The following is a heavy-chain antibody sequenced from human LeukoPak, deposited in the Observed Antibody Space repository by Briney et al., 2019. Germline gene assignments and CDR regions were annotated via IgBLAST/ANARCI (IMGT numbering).Heavy chain of an antibody. CDR3: ARPAAPFAWFDP. CDR2: IYYSGST. CDR1: GGSISSSSYY. D-gene: IGHD6-6*01. J-gene: IGHJ5*02. Sequence: PSETLSLTCTVSGGSISSSSYYWGWIRQPPGKGPEWIGSIYYSGSTYYNPSLKSRVTISVDTSKNQFSLKLSSVTAADTAVYYCARPAAPFAWFDPWGQGTLVTVSS. V-gene: IGHV4-39*01.